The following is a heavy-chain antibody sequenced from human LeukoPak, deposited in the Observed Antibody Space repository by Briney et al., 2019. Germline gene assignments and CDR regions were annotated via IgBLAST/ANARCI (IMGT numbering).Heavy chain of an antibody. CDR1: GFTFSSYA. V-gene: IGHV3-30*04. Sequence: GGSLRLSCAAPGFTFSSYAMHWVRQAPGKGLEWVAVISYDGSNKYYADSVKGRFTISRDNAKNSLYLQMNSLRAEDTAVYYCARGAPYCSGGSCMYYFDYWGQGTLVTVSS. CDR2: ISYDGSNK. CDR3: ARGAPYCSGGSCMYYFDY. J-gene: IGHJ4*02. D-gene: IGHD2-15*01.